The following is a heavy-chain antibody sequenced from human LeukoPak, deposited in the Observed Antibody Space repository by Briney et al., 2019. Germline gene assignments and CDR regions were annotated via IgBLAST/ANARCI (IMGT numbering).Heavy chain of an antibody. V-gene: IGHV3-20*01. CDR1: GFTLDDYA. Sequence: PGGSLRLSCAASGFTLDDYAMSWVRQAPGKGLEGVSGINWNGGSTGYADSVKGRFTSSRDNATNSLYLQMNSLRAEDTALYHCARYYYDSSGYYSFDYWGQGTLVTVSS. D-gene: IGHD3-22*01. CDR2: INWNGGST. CDR3: ARYYYDSSGYYSFDY. J-gene: IGHJ4*02.